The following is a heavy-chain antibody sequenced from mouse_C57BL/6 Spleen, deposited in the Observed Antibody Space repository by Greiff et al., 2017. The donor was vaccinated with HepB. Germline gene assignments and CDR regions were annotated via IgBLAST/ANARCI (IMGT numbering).Heavy chain of an antibody. D-gene: IGHD2-2*01. J-gene: IGHJ4*01. Sequence: QVQLQQPGAELVRPGTSVKLSCKASGYTFTSYWMHWVKQRPGQGLEWIGVIDPSDSYTNYNQKFKGKATLTVDTSSSTAYMQLSSLTSEDSAVYYCAIAGGNDVAMDYWGQGTSVTVSS. CDR2: IDPSDSYT. CDR3: AIAGGNDVAMDY. V-gene: IGHV1-59*01. CDR1: GYTFTSYW.